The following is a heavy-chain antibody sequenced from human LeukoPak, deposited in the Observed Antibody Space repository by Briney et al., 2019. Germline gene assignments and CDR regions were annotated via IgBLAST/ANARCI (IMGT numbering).Heavy chain of an antibody. CDR3: ARTGTREGINYGIDY. V-gene: IGHV3-30*03. D-gene: IGHD5-24*01. CDR2: ISKEGRNK. J-gene: IGHJ4*02. Sequence: GGSLRLSCGASGFTFSSYGMHWVRRAPGKGLYWVAAISKEGRNKYYGESVKGRVTISRDTSRNTLSLEMNSLRSEDTAIYYCARTGTREGINYGIDYWGQGTLVTVSS. CDR1: GFTFSSYG.